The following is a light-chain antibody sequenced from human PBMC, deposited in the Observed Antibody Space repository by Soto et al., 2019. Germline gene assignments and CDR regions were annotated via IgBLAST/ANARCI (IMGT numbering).Light chain of an antibody. CDR3: QQYNNWPPIT. CDR1: HSVGRY. CDR2: GAS. V-gene: IGKV3-15*01. J-gene: IGKJ5*01. Sequence: VMTQSPSTLSVSPGERVTISCRASHSVGRYLAWYQQTPGGAARLLIYGASTRATGIPARFSGSGSGTEFTLTISSLQSEDFAVYYCQQYNNWPPITFGQGTRLEIK.